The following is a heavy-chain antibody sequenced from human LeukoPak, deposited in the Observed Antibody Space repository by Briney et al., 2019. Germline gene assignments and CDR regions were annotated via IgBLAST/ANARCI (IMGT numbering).Heavy chain of an antibody. D-gene: IGHD3-3*01. CDR1: GYTFTSYA. J-gene: IGHJ4*02. Sequence: ASVKVSCKASGYTFTSYAMHWVRQAPGQRLEWMGWISAGNGNTKYSQKFQGRVTITRDTSASTAYMELSSLRSEDTAVYYCARAGYYDFWSGYYPYWGQGTLVTVSS. CDR2: ISAGNGNT. CDR3: ARAGYYDFWSGYYPY. V-gene: IGHV1-3*01.